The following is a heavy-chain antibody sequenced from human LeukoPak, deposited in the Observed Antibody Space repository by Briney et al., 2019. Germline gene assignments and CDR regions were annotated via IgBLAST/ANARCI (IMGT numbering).Heavy chain of an antibody. Sequence: SGTLSLTCTVSGVSITSYFWSWIRQPPGRGLEWIGYIYHSGSTNSNPSLKSRVSISLDTSKNQFSLKLSSVTAADTAVYYCARGRVPGAWGQGTLVTVSS. D-gene: IGHD6-19*01. V-gene: IGHV4-59*01. CDR1: GVSITSYF. J-gene: IGHJ4*02. CDR3: ARGRVPGA. CDR2: IYHSGST.